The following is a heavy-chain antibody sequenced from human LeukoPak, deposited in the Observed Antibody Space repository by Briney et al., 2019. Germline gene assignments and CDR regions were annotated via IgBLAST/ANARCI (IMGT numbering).Heavy chain of an antibody. CDR3: AKGDRYDSSGYYARWGYYFDY. CDR1: GFTFSSYA. V-gene: IGHV3-23*01. J-gene: IGHJ4*02. D-gene: IGHD3-22*01. Sequence: GGSLRLSCAASGFTFSSYAMSWVRQAPGKGLEWVSAISGSGGSTYYADSVKGRFTISRDNSKNTLYLQMNSLRAEDTAVYYCAKGDRYDSSGYYARWGYYFDYWGQGTLVTVSS. CDR2: ISGSGGST.